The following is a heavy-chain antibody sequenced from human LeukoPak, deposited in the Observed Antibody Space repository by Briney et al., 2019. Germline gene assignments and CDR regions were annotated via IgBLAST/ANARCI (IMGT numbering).Heavy chain of an antibody. CDR3: ARWRASFVFDI. CDR1: GVSIRDYY. CDR2: MYYSDSP. V-gene: IGHV4-59*01. Sequence: PSETLSLTCSVSGVSIRDYYWSWIRQPPGKGLEWVGYMYYSDSPKFNPSLKSRVTISIDTSKNQFSLTLSSVTAADTALYYCARWRASFVFDIWGQGTMVTVSP. D-gene: IGHD3-3*02. J-gene: IGHJ3*02.